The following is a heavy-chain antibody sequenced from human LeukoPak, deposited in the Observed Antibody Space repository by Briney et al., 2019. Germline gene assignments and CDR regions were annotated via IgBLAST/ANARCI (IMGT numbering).Heavy chain of an antibody. CDR2: ISSSSETI. V-gene: IGHV3-48*03. CDR1: GFSFSNYE. Sequence: GGSLRLSCAASGFSFSNYEMNWVRQAPGKGLEWVSYISSSSETIHYSDSVKGRFAISRDNARNSLYLQMNSLRVEDTAVYYCARARYGYYDGYLQSWGQGTLVTVSS. D-gene: IGHD3-22*01. J-gene: IGHJ1*01. CDR3: ARARYGYYDGYLQS.